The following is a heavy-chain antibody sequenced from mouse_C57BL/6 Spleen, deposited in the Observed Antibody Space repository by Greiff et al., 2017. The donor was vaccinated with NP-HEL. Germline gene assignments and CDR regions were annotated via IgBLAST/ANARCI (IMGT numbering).Heavy chain of an antibody. V-gene: IGHV2-2*01. CDR2: IWSGGST. J-gene: IGHJ1*03. Sequence: QVHVKQSGPGLVQPSQSLSITCTVSGFSLTSYGVHWVRQSPGKGLEWLGVIWSGGSTDYNAAFISRLSISKDNSKSQVFFKMNSLQADDTAIYYCARYYGSSPYWYFDVWGTGTTVTVSS. D-gene: IGHD1-1*01. CDR1: GFSLTSYG. CDR3: ARYYGSSPYWYFDV.